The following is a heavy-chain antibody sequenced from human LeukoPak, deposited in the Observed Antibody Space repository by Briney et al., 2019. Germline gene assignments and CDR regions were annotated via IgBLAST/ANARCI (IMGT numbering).Heavy chain of an antibody. CDR1: GFTFSSYA. CDR3: VRDLGEADIFDY. D-gene: IGHD3-16*01. J-gene: IGHJ4*02. V-gene: IGHV3-30-3*01. Sequence: GGSLRLSCAPSGFTFSSYAMHWVRQAPGKGLVWVAVISYDGNNKYYADSVKGRFTISRDNSKNTLYLQMSSLTTEDTAVYYCVRDLGEADIFDYWGQGTLVSVS. CDR2: ISYDGNNK.